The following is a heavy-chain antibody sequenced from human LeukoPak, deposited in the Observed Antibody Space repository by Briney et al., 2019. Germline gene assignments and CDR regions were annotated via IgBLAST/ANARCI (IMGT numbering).Heavy chain of an antibody. D-gene: IGHD6-13*01. V-gene: IGHV3-23*01. Sequence: AGGSLRLSCAASGFTFSSCAMSWVRQAPGKGLEWVSGLSNSGGSTYYADSVKGRFTISRDNSNNTLYLQMNSLRAEDTALYYCAKSLRGSWPLDFWGQGTLVTVS. J-gene: IGHJ4*02. CDR1: GFTFSSCA. CDR2: LSNSGGST. CDR3: AKSLRGSWPLDF.